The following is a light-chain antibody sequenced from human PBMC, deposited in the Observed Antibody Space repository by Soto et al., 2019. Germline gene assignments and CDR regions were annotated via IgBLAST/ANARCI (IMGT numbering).Light chain of an antibody. V-gene: IGKV3-20*01. CDR1: QVVSSNY. CDR2: GAS. J-gene: IGKJ1*01. Sequence: HSPGTLSFTPGERSTLSCRASQVVSSNYLAWYQQRPGQAPRLLIYGASTRATGVPDRFSGSGSGTDFALTVSRLEPDDFAVYYCQQSGSSPGTFGQGTKVDIK. CDR3: QQSGSSPGT.